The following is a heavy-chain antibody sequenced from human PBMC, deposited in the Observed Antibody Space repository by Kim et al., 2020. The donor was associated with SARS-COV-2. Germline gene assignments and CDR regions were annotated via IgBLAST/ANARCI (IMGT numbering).Heavy chain of an antibody. J-gene: IGHJ5*02. CDR2: IIPIFGTA. V-gene: IGHV1-69*13. CDR1: GGTFSSYA. Sequence: SVKVSCKASGGTFSSYAISWVRQAPGQGLEWMGGIIPIFGTANYAQKFQGRVTITADESTSTAYMELSSLRSEDTAVYYCARAIPYSSSWYSSWFDPWGQGTLVTVSS. CDR3: ARAIPYSSSWYSSWFDP. D-gene: IGHD6-13*01.